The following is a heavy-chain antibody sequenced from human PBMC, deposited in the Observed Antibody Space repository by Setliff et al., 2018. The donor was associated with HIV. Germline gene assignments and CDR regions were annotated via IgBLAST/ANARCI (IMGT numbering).Heavy chain of an antibody. V-gene: IGHV4-38-2*01. J-gene: IGHJ1*01. Sequence: SETLSLTCGVSGYSISRGYYWGWVRQPPGKGLEWIGSIYHTGSTYYNPSLKSRVTVSVDTSKNQFSLKVRSVTAADAATYYCASRGIAEVTISMPDEYFVHWGHGTLVTVSS. CDR2: IYHTGST. CDR1: GYSISRGYY. CDR3: ASRGIAEVTISMPDEYFVH. D-gene: IGHD2-2*01.